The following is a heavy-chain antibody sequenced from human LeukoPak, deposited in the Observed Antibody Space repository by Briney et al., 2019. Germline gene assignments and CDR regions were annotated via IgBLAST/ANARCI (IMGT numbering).Heavy chain of an antibody. V-gene: IGHV3-30*04. CDR1: GFTFSSYV. Sequence: GGSLRLSCAASGFTFSSYVMHWVRQAPGKGLEWVAIISYDGSNEYYADSVKGRFTISRDNSKNTLYLQMNSLRAADTAVYCCAGDKGTSYLSSFDYWGQGTLVTVSS. CDR2: ISYDGSNE. CDR3: AGDKGTSYLSSFDY. J-gene: IGHJ4*02. D-gene: IGHD6-6*01.